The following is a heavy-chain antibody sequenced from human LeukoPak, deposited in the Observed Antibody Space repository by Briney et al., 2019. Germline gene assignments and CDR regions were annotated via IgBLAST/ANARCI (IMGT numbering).Heavy chain of an antibody. V-gene: IGHV4-59*01. Sequence: KPSETLSLTCTVSGGSISSYYWRSVRQPPGKGGERLGYIYYSGSTNYNPSLKSRVTISVDTSKNQFSLKLSSVTAADTAVYYCARVGYCSSTSCGFDPWGQGTLVTVSS. J-gene: IGHJ5*02. D-gene: IGHD2-2*01. CDR1: GGSISSYY. CDR2: IYYSGST. CDR3: ARVGYCSSTSCGFDP.